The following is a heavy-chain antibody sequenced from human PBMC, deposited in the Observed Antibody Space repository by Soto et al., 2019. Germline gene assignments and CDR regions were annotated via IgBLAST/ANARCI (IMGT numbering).Heavy chain of an antibody. CDR2: IRSKAYGGTT. Sequence: TGGSLRLSCTASGFTFGDYAMSWFRQAPGKGLEWVGFIRSKAYGGTTEYAASVKGRFTISRDDSKSIAYLQMNSLKTEDTAVYYCTRSSEPHYDILTGYYKGPYYYGMDVWGQGTTVTVSS. CDR3: TRSSEPHYDILTGYYKGPYYYGMDV. J-gene: IGHJ6*02. D-gene: IGHD3-9*01. V-gene: IGHV3-49*03. CDR1: GFTFGDYA.